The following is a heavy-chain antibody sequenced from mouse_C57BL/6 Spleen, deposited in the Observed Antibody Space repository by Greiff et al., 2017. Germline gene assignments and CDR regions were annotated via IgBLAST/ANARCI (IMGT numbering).Heavy chain of an antibody. V-gene: IGHV1-50*01. CDR3: ARGADGYYRRFAY. J-gene: IGHJ3*01. D-gene: IGHD2-3*01. CDR1: GYTFTSYW. CDR2: IDPSDSYT. Sequence: QVQLQQPGAELVKPGASVKLSCKASGYTFTSYWMQWVKQRPGQGLEWIGEIDPSDSYTNYNQKFKGKATLTVDTSSSTAYMQLSSLTSEDSAVYYCARGADGYYRRFAYWGQGTLVTVSA.